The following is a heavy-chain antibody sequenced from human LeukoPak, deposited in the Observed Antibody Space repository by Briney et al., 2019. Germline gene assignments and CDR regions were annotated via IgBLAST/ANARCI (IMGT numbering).Heavy chain of an antibody. J-gene: IGHJ4*02. CDR3: AREFSSSWFDY. Sequence: ASVKVSCKASGYTFTGHYMHWVRQAPGQGLEWMGWINCNTGGTNYAQNFQGWVRMTRDTPISTVYMELSRLRSDDTAVYYCAREFSSSWFDYWGQGTLVTVSS. V-gene: IGHV1-2*04. CDR1: GYTFTGHY. CDR2: INCNTGGT. D-gene: IGHD3-22*01.